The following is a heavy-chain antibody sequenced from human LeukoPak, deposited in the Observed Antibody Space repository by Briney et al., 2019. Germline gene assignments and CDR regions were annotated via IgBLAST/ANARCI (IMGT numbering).Heavy chain of an antibody. V-gene: IGHV4-39*07. Sequence: SETLSLTCTVSGGSISSHGYYWGWIRQTPGKGLEWIGSIYYSGSTYFNPSLKSRVTISVDTSKNQFSLKLSSVTAADTAVYYCASRRGGYCSGGSCNWFDPWGQGTLVTVSS. D-gene: IGHD2-15*01. CDR1: GGSISSHGYY. CDR3: ASRRGGYCSGGSCNWFDP. J-gene: IGHJ5*02. CDR2: IYYSGST.